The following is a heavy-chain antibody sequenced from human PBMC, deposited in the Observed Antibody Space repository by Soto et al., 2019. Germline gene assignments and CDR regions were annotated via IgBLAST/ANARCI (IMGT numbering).Heavy chain of an antibody. Sequence: LSQTLSLTCATCAHGVSSTSASWNWIRQCPSRGLEWRGRTYYRSKWTNDYAVSVKSRITINPDISKNQFSLQLSCLTPEDTAMYYCVRGYSSSFHYWGQGTLVTVS. CDR2: TYYRSKWTN. CDR1: AHGVSSTSAS. CDR3: VRGYSSSFHY. V-gene: IGHV6-1*01. D-gene: IGHD2-15*01. J-gene: IGHJ1*01.